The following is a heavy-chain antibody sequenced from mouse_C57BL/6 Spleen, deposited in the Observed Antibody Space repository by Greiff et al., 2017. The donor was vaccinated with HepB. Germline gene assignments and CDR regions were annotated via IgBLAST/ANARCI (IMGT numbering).Heavy chain of an antibody. CDR3: ARHDYDGGFAY. V-gene: IGHV5-17*01. Sequence: EVQLQESGGGLVKPGGSLKLSCAASGFTFSDYGMHWVRQAPEKGLEWVAYISSGSSTIYYADTVKGRFTISRDNAKNTLFLQMTSLRSEDTAMYYCARHDYDGGFAYWGQGTLVTVSA. J-gene: IGHJ3*01. CDR1: GFTFSDYG. CDR2: ISSGSSTI. D-gene: IGHD2-4*01.